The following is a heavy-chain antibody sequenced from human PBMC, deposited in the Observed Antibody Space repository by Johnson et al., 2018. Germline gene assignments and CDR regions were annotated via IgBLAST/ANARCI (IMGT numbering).Heavy chain of an antibody. V-gene: IGHV1-46*01. CDR2: INPSGGST. Sequence: QVQLVQSGAEVKKPGASXKVSCKASGYTFTSYYMHWVRQAPGQGLEWMGIINPSGGSTSYAQKFQGRVPMTRETSTSTVYMELSSLRSEDTAVYYCARLGYCTNGVCWGEYYYGMDVWGQGTTVTVSS. CDR3: ARLGYCTNGVCWGEYYYGMDV. CDR1: GYTFTSYY. D-gene: IGHD2-8*01. J-gene: IGHJ6*02.